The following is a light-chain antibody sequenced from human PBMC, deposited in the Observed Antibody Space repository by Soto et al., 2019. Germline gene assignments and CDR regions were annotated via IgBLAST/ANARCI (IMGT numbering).Light chain of an antibody. Sequence: EIVMTQSPATLSVSPGDRATLSCRASQSVDNDLAWYQQKLGQPPRLLIYDASTRATGIPARFSGSQSGTEFTLTISSLLSEDFAVYSCQQYNNWPLTFGGGTKVEIK. V-gene: IGKV3D-15*01. J-gene: IGKJ4*01. CDR2: DAS. CDR1: QSVDND. CDR3: QQYNNWPLT.